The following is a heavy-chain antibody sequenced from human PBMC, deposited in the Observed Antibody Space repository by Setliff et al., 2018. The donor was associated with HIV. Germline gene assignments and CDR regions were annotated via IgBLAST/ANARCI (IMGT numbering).Heavy chain of an antibody. D-gene: IGHD3-22*01. CDR2: ISYAGVDGSSK. CDR1: GFTFSSYA. V-gene: IGHV3-30*04. Sequence: PGGSLRLSCAASGFTFSSYAMHWVRQAPGKGLEWVAVISYAGVDGSSKYYADSVKGRFTISRDDSKNTLDLQMNSLRPEDTAVYYCARARTDYYDRGRRSHYYIDVWARGATVTVSS. J-gene: IGHJ6*03. CDR3: ARARTDYYDRGRRSHYYIDV.